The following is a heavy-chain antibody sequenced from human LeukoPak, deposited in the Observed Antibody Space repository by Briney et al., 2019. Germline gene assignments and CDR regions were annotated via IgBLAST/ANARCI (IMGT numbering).Heavy chain of an antibody. Sequence: SETLSLTCTVSGGSISSYYWSWIRQPPGKGLEWIGYIYYSGSTNYNPSLKSRVTISVDTSKNQLSLKLGSVTAADTAVYYCAGGGYSYGHSFDYWGQGTLVTVSS. CDR2: IYYSGST. CDR1: GGSISSYY. CDR3: AGGGYSYGHSFDY. D-gene: IGHD5-18*01. V-gene: IGHV4-59*01. J-gene: IGHJ4*02.